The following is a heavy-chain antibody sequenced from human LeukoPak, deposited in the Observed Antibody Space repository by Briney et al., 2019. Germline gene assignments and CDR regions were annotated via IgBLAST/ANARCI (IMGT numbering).Heavy chain of an antibody. Sequence: SETLSLTCTVSGGSMSSSNYYWGWIRQPPGRGLEWNGSIHYSGSTYYNPSLRSRVTISVDTSKNQFSLKLSSVAAADTAVYYCARRGLGTTPYFDYWGQGTLVTVSS. V-gene: IGHV4-39*01. CDR2: IHYSGST. CDR3: ARRGLGTTPYFDY. J-gene: IGHJ4*02. D-gene: IGHD4-17*01. CDR1: GGSMSSSNYY.